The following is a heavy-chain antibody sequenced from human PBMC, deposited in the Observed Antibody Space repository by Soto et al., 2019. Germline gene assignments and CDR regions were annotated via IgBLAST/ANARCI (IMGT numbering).Heavy chain of an antibody. J-gene: IGHJ6*01. V-gene: IGHV3-23*01. CDR1: GFTFSSYA. CDR2: ISGSGGST. Sequence: GGSLRLSCAASGFTFSSYAMSWVRQAPGKGLEWVSAISGSGGSTYYADSVKGRFTISRDNSKNTLYLQMNSLRAEDTAVYYCAKDQREPDYYYYGMDVWGQGTTVTVSS. CDR3: AKDQREPDYYYYGMDV. D-gene: IGHD1-1*01.